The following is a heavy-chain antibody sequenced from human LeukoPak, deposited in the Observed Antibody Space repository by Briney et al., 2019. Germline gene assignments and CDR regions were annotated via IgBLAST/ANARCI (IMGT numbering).Heavy chain of an antibody. CDR1: GFTFSNAW. D-gene: IGHD2-15*01. CDR3: VGYCSGGNCPNALDI. J-gene: IGHJ3*02. Sequence: GGSLRLSCAASGFTFSNAWMSWVRQAPGNGLEWLGRIKGKTDGGTTDYAAPVKGRFTISRDDSKNTLYLQMNSLKTEDTAVYYCVGYCSGGNCPNALDIWGQGTMVTVSS. CDR2: IKGKTDGGTT. V-gene: IGHV3-15*01.